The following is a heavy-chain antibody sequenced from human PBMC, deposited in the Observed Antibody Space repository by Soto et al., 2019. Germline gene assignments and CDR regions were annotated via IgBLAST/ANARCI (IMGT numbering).Heavy chain of an antibody. Sequence: GGSLRLSCAASGFTFSSYAMSWVRQAPGRGLEWVSAISSSGGSTYYADSVKGRFTVSRDNSKNTLYLQMNSLRAEDTAVYYCAKERGSGSYYTYFDCWGQGTLVTVSS. CDR1: GFTFSSYA. J-gene: IGHJ4*02. D-gene: IGHD3-10*01. V-gene: IGHV3-23*01. CDR2: ISSSGGST. CDR3: AKERGSGSYYTYFDC.